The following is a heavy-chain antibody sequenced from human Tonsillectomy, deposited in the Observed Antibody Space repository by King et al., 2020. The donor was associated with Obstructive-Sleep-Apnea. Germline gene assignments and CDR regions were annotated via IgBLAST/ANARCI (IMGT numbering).Heavy chain of an antibody. CDR2: ISYDGSNK. V-gene: IGHV3-30*18. CDR1: GFTFSSYG. CDR3: AKDFFVDIVATIWDFDY. J-gene: IGHJ4*02. D-gene: IGHD5-12*01. Sequence: QLVESGGGVVQPGRSLRLSCAASGFTFSSYGMHWVRQAPGKGLEWVAVISYDGSNKYYADSVKGRFTISRDNSKNTLYLQMNSLRAEDTAVYYCAKDFFVDIVATIWDFDYWGQGTLVTVSS.